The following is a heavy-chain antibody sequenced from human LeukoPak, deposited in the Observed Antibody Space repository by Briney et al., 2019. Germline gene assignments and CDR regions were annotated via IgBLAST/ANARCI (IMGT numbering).Heavy chain of an antibody. Sequence: GGSLRLSCAASGFAFSSYGMHWVRQAPGKGLEWVSAISGSGGSTYYADSVKGRFTISRDNSKNTLYLQMNSLRAEDTAVYYCAKGGYHIRPFDYWGQGTLVTVSS. V-gene: IGHV3-23*01. CDR2: ISGSGGST. J-gene: IGHJ4*02. CDR3: AKGGYHIRPFDY. D-gene: IGHD3-22*01. CDR1: GFAFSSYG.